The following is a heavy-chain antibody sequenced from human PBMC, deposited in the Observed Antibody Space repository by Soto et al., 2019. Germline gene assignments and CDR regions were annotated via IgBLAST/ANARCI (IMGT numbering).Heavy chain of an antibody. CDR1: GFSFSSYW. CDR3: ARDLKGSPDY. D-gene: IGHD1-26*01. Sequence: QPGGSLRLSCAASGFSFSSYWMNWVRQAPGKGLVWVSLINPDGRTTTYADSVKGRFTISRDDAKNTVYLQMSSLRVEDTAMYYCARDLKGSPDYWGQGTQVTVSS. V-gene: IGHV3-74*01. CDR2: INPDGRTT. J-gene: IGHJ4*02.